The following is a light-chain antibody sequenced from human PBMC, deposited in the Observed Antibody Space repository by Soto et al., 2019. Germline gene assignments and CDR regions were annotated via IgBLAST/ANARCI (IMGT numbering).Light chain of an antibody. CDR3: QQSHSREPST. J-gene: IGKJ3*01. Sequence: DIQMTQSPSSLSASVGDRVTITCRASHNINNYLNWFQQKPGKAPNLLIYGASSLESGVPSTFSGSGSGTDFTLTISNLQPEDFATYYCQQSHSREPSTFGPGTKVAVK. V-gene: IGKV1-39*01. CDR1: HNINNY. CDR2: GAS.